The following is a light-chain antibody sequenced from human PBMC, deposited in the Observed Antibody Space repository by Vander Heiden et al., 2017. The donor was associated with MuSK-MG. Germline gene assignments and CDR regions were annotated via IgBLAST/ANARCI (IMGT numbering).Light chain of an antibody. V-gene: IGKV3D-15*01. CDR3: QQYNNWPPYT. J-gene: IGKJ2*01. CDR2: GAF. Sequence: EIVMTQSPATLSVSPGERATLSCRASQSVSSDVAWYQQKPGQAPRLLIYGAFRRATGIPDRFSGSGSGTEFTLTISRLQSEDFAVYYCQQYNNWPPYTFGQGTNLEIK. CDR1: QSVSSD.